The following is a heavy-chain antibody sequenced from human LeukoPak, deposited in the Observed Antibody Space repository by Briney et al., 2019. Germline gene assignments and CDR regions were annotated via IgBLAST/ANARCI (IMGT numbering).Heavy chain of an antibody. V-gene: IGHV4-59*01. CDR1: GGSISSYY. J-gene: IGHJ5*02. Sequence: SETLSLTCTVSGGSISSYYWSWIRQPPGKGLEWIGYNYYSGSTNYNPSLKSRVTISVDTSKNQFSLKLSSVTAADTAVYYCARGLEFDPWGQGTLVTVSS. CDR2: NYYSGST. D-gene: IGHD3-16*01. CDR3: ARGLEFDP.